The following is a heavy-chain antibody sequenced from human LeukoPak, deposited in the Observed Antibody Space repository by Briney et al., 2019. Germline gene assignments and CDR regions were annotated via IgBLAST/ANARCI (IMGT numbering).Heavy chain of an antibody. D-gene: IGHD3-3*01. V-gene: IGHV3-11*04. J-gene: IGHJ4*02. CDR2: LSSSGSAF. Sequence: GGSLRLSCAASGFTFSDYYMSWIRQAPGKGLEWIAYLSSSGSAFSYADSVKGRFTIARDNAKNSVYLEMNSLRADDTAVYYCARSARLMKGVVEVTALDDWGQGTLVTVSS. CDR1: GFTFSDYY. CDR3: ARSARLMKGVVEVTALDD.